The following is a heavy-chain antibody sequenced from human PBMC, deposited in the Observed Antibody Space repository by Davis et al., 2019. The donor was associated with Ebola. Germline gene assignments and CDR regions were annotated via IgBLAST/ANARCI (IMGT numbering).Heavy chain of an antibody. CDR1: GGSISSGGYS. J-gene: IGHJ6*02. D-gene: IGHD3-10*01. Sequence: PSETLSLTCAVSGGSISSGGYSWSWIRQPPGKGLAWIGYIYHSGSTYYNPSLKSRVTISVDRSKNQFSLKLSSVTAADTAVYYCSGSYYNEEVNYYYGMDVWGQGTTVTVSS. V-gene: IGHV4-30-2*01. CDR3: SGSYYNEEVNYYYGMDV. CDR2: IYHSGST.